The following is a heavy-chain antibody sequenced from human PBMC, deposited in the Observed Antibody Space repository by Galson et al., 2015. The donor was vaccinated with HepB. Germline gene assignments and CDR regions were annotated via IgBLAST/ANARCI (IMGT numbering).Heavy chain of an antibody. D-gene: IGHD4-23*01. V-gene: IGHV1-69*13. CDR2: IIPIFGTA. CDR3: AKDYGGNSGEYFQH. CDR1: GGTFSSYA. Sequence: SVKVSCKASGGTFSSYAISWVRQAPGQGLEWMGGIIPIFGTANCAQKFQGRVTITADESTSTAYMELSSLRSEDTAVYYCAKDYGGNSGEYFQHWGQGTLVTVSS. J-gene: IGHJ1*01.